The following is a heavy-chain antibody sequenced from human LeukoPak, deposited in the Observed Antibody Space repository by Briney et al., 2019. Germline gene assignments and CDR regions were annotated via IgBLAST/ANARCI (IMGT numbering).Heavy chain of an antibody. CDR3: ARVGVDYSGNIIKYFFDY. Sequence: SETLSLTCTVSGGSISSYYWSWIRQPPGKGLEWIGYIYYSGSTNYNPSLKSRVIISVDTSKNQVSLKLSPVTAADTAVYYCARVGVDYSGNIIKYFFDYWGQGTLVTVSS. V-gene: IGHV4-59*01. J-gene: IGHJ4*02. CDR2: IYYSGST. D-gene: IGHD4-23*01. CDR1: GGSISSYY.